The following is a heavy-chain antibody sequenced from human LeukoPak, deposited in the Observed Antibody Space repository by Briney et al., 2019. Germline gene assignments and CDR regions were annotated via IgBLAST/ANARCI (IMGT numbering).Heavy chain of an antibody. V-gene: IGHV5-51*01. CDR2: IYPGDSDT. CDR1: GYSFTSYW. Sequence: GESLKISCKGSGYSFTSYWIAWVRQMPGKGLEWMGIIYPGDSDTXYSXSXQGQVTISADKSISTAYLQWSSLKASDTAMYYCARRGSCWYVFDYWGQGTLVTVSS. J-gene: IGHJ4*02. CDR3: ARRGSCWYVFDY. D-gene: IGHD6-19*01.